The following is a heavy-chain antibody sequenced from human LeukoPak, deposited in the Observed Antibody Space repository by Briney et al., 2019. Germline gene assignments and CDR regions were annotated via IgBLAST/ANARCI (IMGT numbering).Heavy chain of an antibody. CDR2: ISGGSDRT. J-gene: IGHJ4*02. Sequence: PGGSLRLSCAASGFTFTSYAMSWVRQAPGKGLEWVSSISGGSDRTYYADSVKGRFTISRDNSKNTLYLQMNSLRAEDTAVYYCAKDSYSSSWYGRVFDYWGQGTLVTVSS. CDR1: GFTFTSYA. CDR3: AKDSYSSSWYGRVFDY. V-gene: IGHV3-23*01. D-gene: IGHD6-13*01.